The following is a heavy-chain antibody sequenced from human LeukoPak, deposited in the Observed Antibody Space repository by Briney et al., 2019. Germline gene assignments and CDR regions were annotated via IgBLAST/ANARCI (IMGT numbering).Heavy chain of an antibody. D-gene: IGHD2-8*01. J-gene: IGHJ6*04. CDR2: INPSGGST. CDR3: ARSDAVFGMDV. Sequence: ASVKVSCKASGYTFTSYYMHWVRQAPGQGLEWMGIINPSGGSTSYAQKFQGRVTMTRDMSTSTVYMELSSLRSEDTAVYYCARSDAVFGMDVWGKGTTVTISS. V-gene: IGHV1-46*01. CDR1: GYTFTSYY.